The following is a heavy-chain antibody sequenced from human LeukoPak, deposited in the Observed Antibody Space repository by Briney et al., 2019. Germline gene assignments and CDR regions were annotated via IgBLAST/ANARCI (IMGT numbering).Heavy chain of an antibody. Sequence: SDTLSLTCAVSGYSISSNDWWGWIRQPPGKGLEWIGYIFYSGSTYYNPSLKSRVTISVDTPKNQFSLKLSSVTAADTAVYYCARRINTVVTPGDCFDIWGQGTMVTVSS. CDR1: GYSISSNDW. D-gene: IGHD4-23*01. CDR2: IFYSGST. J-gene: IGHJ3*02. V-gene: IGHV4-28*01. CDR3: ARRINTVVTPGDCFDI.